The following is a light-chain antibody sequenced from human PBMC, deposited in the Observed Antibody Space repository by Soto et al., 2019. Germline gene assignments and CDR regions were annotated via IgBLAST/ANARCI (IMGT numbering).Light chain of an antibody. Sequence: QSAPIQPASVSGSPGQSITISCTGTNSDIGLFSLVSWYQQYPDKAPKLILYEVSKWPSGIPHRFSGSKSGNTASLTISGLQAEDEADYYCFSYAGSRTWVFGGGTKLTVL. V-gene: IGLV2-23*02. J-gene: IGLJ3*02. CDR2: EVS. CDR3: FSYAGSRTWV. CDR1: NSDIGLFSL.